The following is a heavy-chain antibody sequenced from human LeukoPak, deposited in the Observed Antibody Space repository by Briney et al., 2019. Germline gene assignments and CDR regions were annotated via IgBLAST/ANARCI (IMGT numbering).Heavy chain of an antibody. CDR3: ARGGSSGYHYNAFDI. V-gene: IGHV3-48*03. CDR1: GFTFSGYE. D-gene: IGHD3-22*01. CDR2: ISISGTSI. J-gene: IGHJ3*02. Sequence: HTGGSLRLSCAASGFTFSGYEMNWVRQAPGKGLEWVSYISISGTSIHYADSVKGRFTISRDNPKTSPYLQMSSLRAEDTAVYYCARGGSSGYHYNAFDIWGQGTMVTVS.